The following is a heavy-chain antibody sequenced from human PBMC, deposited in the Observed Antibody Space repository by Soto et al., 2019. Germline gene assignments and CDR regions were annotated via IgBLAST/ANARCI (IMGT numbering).Heavy chain of an antibody. D-gene: IGHD3-9*01. CDR2: IKQDGSEK. V-gene: IGHV3-7*01. CDR3: ARVSRHVPYYDILTGYLDY. Sequence: EVQLVESGGGLVQPGGSLRLSCAASGFTFSSYWMSWVRQAPGKGLEWVANIKQDGSEKYYVDSVKGRFTISRDNAENSLYLQMNSLRAEDTAVYYCARVSRHVPYYDILTGYLDYWGQGTLVTVSS. CDR1: GFTFSSYW. J-gene: IGHJ4*02.